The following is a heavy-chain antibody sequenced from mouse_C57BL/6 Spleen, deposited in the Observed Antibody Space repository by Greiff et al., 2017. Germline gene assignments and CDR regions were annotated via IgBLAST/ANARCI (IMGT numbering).Heavy chain of an antibody. J-gene: IGHJ4*01. Sequence: QVQLQQPGAELVKPGASVKMSCKASGYTFTSYWITWVKQRPGQGLEWIGDIYPGSGSTNYNEKFRSKAKLTVDTSSSAAYMQLSSLTSEDSAVYYCASGSSYVMDYWGQGTSVTVSS. CDR3: ASGSSYVMDY. CDR1: GYTFTSYW. V-gene: IGHV1-55*01. D-gene: IGHD1-1*01. CDR2: IYPGSGST.